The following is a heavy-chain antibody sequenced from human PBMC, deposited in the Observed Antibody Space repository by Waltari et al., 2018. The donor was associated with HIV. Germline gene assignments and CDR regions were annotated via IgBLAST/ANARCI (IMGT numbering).Heavy chain of an antibody. J-gene: IGHJ2*01. CDR1: GGSINSYY. CDR2: IYSSEST. D-gene: IGHD3-16*01. CDR3: TRYYDVLTKNLNWYFDL. V-gene: IGHV4-59*12. Sequence: QVRLQESGPGLMKPSETLSLSCNVSGGSINSYYWSWVRQSPGRGLEWVRHIYSSESTHYSPSLASRLSMSIDKSKNQVSLTLTSVTTADTAVYFCTRYYDVLTKNLNWYFDLWGLGTLVTVSS.